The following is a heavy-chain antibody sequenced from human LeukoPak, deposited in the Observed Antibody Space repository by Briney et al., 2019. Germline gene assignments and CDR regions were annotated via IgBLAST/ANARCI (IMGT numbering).Heavy chain of an antibody. CDR2: IYTSGST. CDR1: GGSISGYY. D-gene: IGHD3-3*01. Sequence: SETLSLTCTVSGGSISGYYWSWIRQPAGKGLEWIGRIYTSGSTNYNPSLKSRVTMSVDTSKNQFSLKLSSVTAADTAVYYCARDPPRSPYYDFWSGYYRGDAFDIWGQGTMVTVSS. V-gene: IGHV4-4*07. CDR3: ARDPPRSPYYDFWSGYYRGDAFDI. J-gene: IGHJ3*02.